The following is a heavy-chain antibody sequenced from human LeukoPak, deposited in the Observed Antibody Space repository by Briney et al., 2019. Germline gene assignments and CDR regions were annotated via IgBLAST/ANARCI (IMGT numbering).Heavy chain of an antibody. D-gene: IGHD4-17*01. CDR1: GASISSYY. CDR3: ARDPTTVTKGFDV. V-gene: IGHV4-4*07. Sequence: PSETLSLTCTVSGASISSYYWTWIRQPAGKGLEWIGRIYTSGSTNYNPSLKSRVAMSVDTSKNQFSLKLSSVTAADTAVYYCARDPTTVTKGFDVWGQGTMVTVSS. CDR2: IYTSGST. J-gene: IGHJ3*01.